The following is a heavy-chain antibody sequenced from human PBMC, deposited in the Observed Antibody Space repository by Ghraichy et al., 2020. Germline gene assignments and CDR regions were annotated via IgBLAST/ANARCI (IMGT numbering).Heavy chain of an antibody. J-gene: IGHJ1*01. V-gene: IGHV4-59*01. CDR3: ARVGEYCSGGSCNRKYFQH. D-gene: IGHD2-15*01. Sequence: SETLSLTCTVSGGSISSYYWSWIRQPPGKGLEWIGYIYYSGSTNYNPSLKSRVTISVDTSKNQFSLKLSSVTAADTAVYYCARVGEYCSGGSCNRKYFQHWGQGTLVTVSS. CDR1: GGSISSYY. CDR2: IYYSGST.